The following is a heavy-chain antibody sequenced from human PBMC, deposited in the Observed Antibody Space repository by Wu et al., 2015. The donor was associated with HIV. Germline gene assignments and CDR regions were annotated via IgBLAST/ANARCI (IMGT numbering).Heavy chain of an antibody. CDR2: IIPIFGTA. CDR3: ARGFASDYYDSSGYYFDY. D-gene: IGHD3-22*01. V-gene: IGHV1-69*05. J-gene: IGHJ4*02. Sequence: QVQLVQSGAEVKKPGSSVKVSCKASGGTFSSYAISWVRQAPGQGLEWMGGIIPIFGTANYAQKFQGRVTITTDESTSTAYMELSSLRSEDTAVYYCARGFASDYYDSSGYYFDYVGPGERWSPSP. CDR1: GGTFSSYA.